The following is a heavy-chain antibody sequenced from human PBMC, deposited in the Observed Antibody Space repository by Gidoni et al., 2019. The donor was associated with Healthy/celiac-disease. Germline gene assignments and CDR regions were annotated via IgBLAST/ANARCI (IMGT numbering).Heavy chain of an antibody. CDR2: IIPIFGSA. Sequence: QVQLVQSGAEVKKPGTSVKVSCKASGGTFSSYAISWVRQAPGQGLEWMGGIIPIFGSAYYAQKFQGRVTITADESTSTAYMELSSLRSEDTAVYYCAGDSRPNYDFWSGSPGWFDPWGQGTLVTVSS. J-gene: IGHJ5*02. V-gene: IGHV1-69*01. CDR3: AGDSRPNYDFWSGSPGWFDP. CDR1: GGTFSSYA. D-gene: IGHD3-3*01.